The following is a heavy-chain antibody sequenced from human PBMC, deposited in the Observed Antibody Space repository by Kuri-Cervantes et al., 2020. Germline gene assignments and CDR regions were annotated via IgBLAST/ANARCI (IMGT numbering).Heavy chain of an antibody. CDR2: ISWNSGSI. J-gene: IGHJ4*02. D-gene: IGHD3-10*01. CDR3: AKHYYYGSGRPFDY. V-gene: IGHV3-9*01. CDR1: GFTFDDYA. Sequence: GGSLRLSCAASGFTFDDYAMHWVRQAPGKGLEWVSGISWNSGSIGYADSVKGRFTISRDNAKNSLYLQMNSLRAEDTAVYYCAKHYYYGSGRPFDYWGQGTLVTVSS.